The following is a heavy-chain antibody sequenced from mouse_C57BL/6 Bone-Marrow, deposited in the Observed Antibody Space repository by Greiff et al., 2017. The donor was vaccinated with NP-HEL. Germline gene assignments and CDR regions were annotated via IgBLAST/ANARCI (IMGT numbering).Heavy chain of an antibody. CDR2: IYIGNGYT. V-gene: IGHV1-58*01. Sequence: EVKLVESGAELVRPGSSVKMSCKTSGYTFTSYGINWVKQRPGQGLEWIGYIYIGNGYTEYNEKFKGKATLTSDTSSSTAYMQLSSLTSEDSAIYVCARGDGYDSPPYAMDYWGQGTSVTVSS. CDR1: GYTFTSYG. J-gene: IGHJ4*01. D-gene: IGHD2-2*01. CDR3: ARGDGYDSPPYAMDY.